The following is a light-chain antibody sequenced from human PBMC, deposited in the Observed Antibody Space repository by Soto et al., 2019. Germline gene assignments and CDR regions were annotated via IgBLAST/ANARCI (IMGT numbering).Light chain of an antibody. J-gene: IGLJ2*01. CDR2: EVS. CDR3: SSYAGSNNYVV. Sequence: QSALTQPPSASGSPGQSVTISCTGTSSDVGGYSYVSWYQQHPGKAPKLMIYEVSKRPSGVPDRVSGSKSGNTASLTVSGLQAEYEADYYCSSYAGSNNYVVFGGGTKLTVL. V-gene: IGLV2-8*01. CDR1: SSDVGGYSY.